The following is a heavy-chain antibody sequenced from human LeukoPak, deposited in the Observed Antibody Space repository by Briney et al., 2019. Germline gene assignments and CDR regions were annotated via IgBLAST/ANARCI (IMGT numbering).Heavy chain of an antibody. D-gene: IGHD2-2*03. V-gene: IGHV3-23*01. CDR1: GFTFSTYD. CDR3: AQGGYFAFDF. Sequence: GGSLRLSCVASGFTFSTYDMQWVRQAPGKGLEWVSGINRSGRTYYTDSVKGRFTISRDNPKSTLYLEMNSLRAEDTAVYYCAQGGYFAFDFWGQGTMVTVSS. J-gene: IGHJ3*01. CDR2: INRSGRT.